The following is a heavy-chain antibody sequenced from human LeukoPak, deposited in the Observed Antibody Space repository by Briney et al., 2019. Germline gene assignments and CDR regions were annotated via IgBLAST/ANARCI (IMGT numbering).Heavy chain of an antibody. D-gene: IGHD6-19*01. J-gene: IGHJ6*02. CDR1: GGSISSYY. V-gene: IGHV4-4*07. CDR2: IYTCGSN. CDR3: AREGSGYSSGWSPYYYGMDV. Sequence: SETLSLTCTVSGGSISSYYWSWIRQPAGEGLEWIGRIYTCGSNNYYPSLRSRVTMSVDTSENQFSLKLSSVTAADTAVYYCAREGSGYSSGWSPYYYGMDVWGQGTTVTVSS.